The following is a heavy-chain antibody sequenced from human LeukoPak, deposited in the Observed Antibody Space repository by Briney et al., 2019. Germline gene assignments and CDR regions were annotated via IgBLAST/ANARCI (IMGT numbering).Heavy chain of an antibody. Sequence: GGSLRLSCAASGFTFSSYLMSWVRQAPGKGLEWVANIKEDGSEKYHVASVKGRFTISRDNAKNSLYLQMNSLRAEDTAVYYCARDPSYYDWGSFDYWGQGTLVSVSS. D-gene: IGHD3-10*01. V-gene: IGHV3-7*04. J-gene: IGHJ4*02. CDR3: ARDPSYYDWGSFDY. CDR2: IKEDGSEK. CDR1: GFTFSSYL.